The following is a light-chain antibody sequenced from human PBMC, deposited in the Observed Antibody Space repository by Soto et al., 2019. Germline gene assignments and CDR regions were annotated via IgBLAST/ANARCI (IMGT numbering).Light chain of an antibody. J-gene: IGLJ2*01. V-gene: IGLV1-44*01. CDR2: RDN. CDR3: AAWDDSPRDVV. CDR1: ISNIGNNA. Sequence: HSVLTQPPSASGTPGQRVTISCSGSISNIGNNAVTWYQQLPGTAPKLLIYRDNQRPSGVPDRFSGSKSGTSASLAISGLQSADEADYYCAAWDDSPRDVVFGGGTKLTVL.